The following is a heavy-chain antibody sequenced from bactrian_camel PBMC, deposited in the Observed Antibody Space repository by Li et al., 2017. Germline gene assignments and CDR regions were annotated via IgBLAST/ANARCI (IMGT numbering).Heavy chain of an antibody. D-gene: IGHD8*01. CDR3: ATGPGPFCLEPARYDV. V-gene: IGHV3-3*01. Sequence: VQLVESGGGSVQTGGSLRLSCVVSGHSRGSNCVGWYRLPPGRAPAEREGIAAIRRSGGETWYAGSVKGRFTISTDYTKNTAYLKMDGLKPDDTAKYICATGPGPFCLEPARYDVWGQGTQVTVS. J-gene: IGHJ4*01. CDR1: GHSRGSNC. CDR2: IRRSGGET.